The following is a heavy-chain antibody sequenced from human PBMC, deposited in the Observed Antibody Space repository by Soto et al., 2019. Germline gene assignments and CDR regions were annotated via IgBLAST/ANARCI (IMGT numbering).Heavy chain of an antibody. CDR3: ARGGIPPSGYGIAYAMDV. D-gene: IGHD1-26*01. J-gene: IGHJ6*02. CDR2: IYYSGST. V-gene: IGHV4-39*01. Sequence: SDTLSLTCTVSGVSISGSRYYWGWIRQPPGRGLEWIGNIYYSGSTYYTPALKSRVTLSVDTSKNQFSLNLNSVTAADTAVYYCARGGIPPSGYGIAYAMDVWGQGTTVTVSS. CDR1: GVSISGSRYY.